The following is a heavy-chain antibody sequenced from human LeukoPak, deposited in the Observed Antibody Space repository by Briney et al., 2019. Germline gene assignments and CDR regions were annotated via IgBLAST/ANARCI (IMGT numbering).Heavy chain of an antibody. CDR2: ISDSGSTI. J-gene: IGHJ3*02. V-gene: IGHV3-11*01. D-gene: IGHD6-19*01. CDR1: GFIFSDYH. CDR3: ARHGAVAGIRNGFDI. Sequence: PGGSLRLSCAASGFIFSDYHMTWIRQAPGKGLEWVSYISDSGSTIYYADSVKGRFAISRDNAQNSLYLQMNSLRAEDTAVYYCARHGAVAGIRNGFDIWGQGTMVTVSS.